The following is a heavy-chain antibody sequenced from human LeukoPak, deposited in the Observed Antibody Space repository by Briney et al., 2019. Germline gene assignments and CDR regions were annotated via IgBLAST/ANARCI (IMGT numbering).Heavy chain of an antibody. CDR2: IYYSGST. J-gene: IGHJ4*02. V-gene: IGHV4-39*01. Sequence: SETLSLTCTVSGGSISSSSYYWGWIRQPPGKGLEWIGSIYYSGSTYYNPSLKSRVTISVDTSKNQFSLKLSSVTAADTAVYYCARGRGSIAAPQYYFDYWGQGTLVTVSS. D-gene: IGHD6-6*01. CDR3: ARGRGSIAAPQYYFDY. CDR1: GGSISSSSYY.